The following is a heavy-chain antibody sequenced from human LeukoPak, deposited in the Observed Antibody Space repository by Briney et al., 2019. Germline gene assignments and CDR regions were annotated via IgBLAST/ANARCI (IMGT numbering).Heavy chain of an antibody. CDR3: ARAASAWFLPFDY. CDR1: GFTFSSYA. D-gene: IGHD3-10*01. CDR2: ISGSGGST. V-gene: IGHV3-23*01. J-gene: IGHJ4*02. Sequence: PGGSLRLSCAASGFTFSSYAMSWVRQAAGKGLEWVSAISGSGGSTYYADSVKGRFTISRDNSKNTLYLQMNSLRAEDTAVYYCARAASAWFLPFDYWGQGTLVTVSS.